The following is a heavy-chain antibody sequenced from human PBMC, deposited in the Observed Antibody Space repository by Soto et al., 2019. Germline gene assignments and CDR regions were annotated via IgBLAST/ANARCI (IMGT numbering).Heavy chain of an antibody. J-gene: IGHJ5*02. Sequence: TLCLPRSVSWGNIGNFYWRRIRQYAGKGLEWIGRISTSGNTNYNPSLNSRLTMSVDTSKNQVSLKLTSVTAADTAVYYCARGGGVPALGDPWGQGTLVTVSS. V-gene: IGHV4-4*07. CDR2: ISTSGNT. CDR3: ARGGGVPALGDP. CDR1: WGNIGNFY. D-gene: IGHD3-16*01.